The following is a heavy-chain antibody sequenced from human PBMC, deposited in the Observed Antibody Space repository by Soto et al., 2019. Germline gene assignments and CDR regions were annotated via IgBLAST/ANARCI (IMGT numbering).Heavy chain of an antibody. V-gene: IGHV3-74*01. Sequence: EVQLVESEGGLVQRGGSLRLSCAASGFTFNYYWMHWVRPAPGQGLVWVSHIHSDGSSTTYADSVKGRFTISRDNAKNTLYLQMNSLRAEDTAVYYCARGDKGGFDLWGQGTTVTVSS. D-gene: IGHD2-21*02. CDR1: GFTFNYYW. J-gene: IGHJ3*01. CDR3: ARGDKGGFDL. CDR2: IHSDGSST.